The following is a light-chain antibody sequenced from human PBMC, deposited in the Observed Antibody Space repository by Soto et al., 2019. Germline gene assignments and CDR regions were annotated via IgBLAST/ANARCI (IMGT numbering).Light chain of an antibody. J-gene: IGLJ2*01. CDR2: VNSDGSH. CDR1: SGHSSYA. V-gene: IGLV4-69*01. Sequence: QPVLTQSPSASASLGASVKLTCTLSSGHSSYAIAWHQQQPEKGPRYLMKVNSDGSHSKGDGIPDRFSGSSSGAERYLAISSLQSEDEAEYYCQTWGTGMGVFGAGTKLTVL. CDR3: QTWGTGMGV.